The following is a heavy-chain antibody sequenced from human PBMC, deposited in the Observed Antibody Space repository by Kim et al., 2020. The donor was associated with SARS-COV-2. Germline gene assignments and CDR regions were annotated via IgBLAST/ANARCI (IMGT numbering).Heavy chain of an antibody. Sequence: ADSVKGRFTISRDNAKNSLYLQMNSLRAEDTAVYYCARGSGGYYKERTDYWGQGTLVTVSS. V-gene: IGHV3-21*01. D-gene: IGHD3-22*01. J-gene: IGHJ4*02. CDR3: ARGSGGYYKERTDY.